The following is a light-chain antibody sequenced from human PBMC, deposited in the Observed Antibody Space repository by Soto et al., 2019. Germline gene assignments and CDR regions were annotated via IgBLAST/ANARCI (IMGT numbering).Light chain of an antibody. CDR3: QSYDSRLSGVV. J-gene: IGLJ2*01. CDR1: SSNIGAGYD. V-gene: IGLV1-40*01. CDR2: GNS. Sequence: QSVLTQPPSVSGAPGQRVTISCTGSSSNIGAGYDVHWYQQFPGTAPKLLIYGNSNRPSGVPDRFSCSKSGTSASLAITGLQAEDEADYCCQSYDSRLSGVVFGGGTKLTVL.